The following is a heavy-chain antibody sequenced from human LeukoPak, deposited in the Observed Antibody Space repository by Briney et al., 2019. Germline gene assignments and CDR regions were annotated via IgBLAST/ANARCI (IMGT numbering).Heavy chain of an antibody. J-gene: IGHJ4*02. Sequence: ASVKVSCKASGYTFTGYYMHWVRQAPGQGLEWMGWINPNSGGTNYAQKFQGRVTMTRDTSISTAYMELSRLRSDDTAVYYCARSYSSNWPPADYWGQGTLVTVSS. CDR2: INPNSGGT. CDR3: ARSYSSNWPPADY. CDR1: GYTFTGYY. V-gene: IGHV1-2*02. D-gene: IGHD6-13*01.